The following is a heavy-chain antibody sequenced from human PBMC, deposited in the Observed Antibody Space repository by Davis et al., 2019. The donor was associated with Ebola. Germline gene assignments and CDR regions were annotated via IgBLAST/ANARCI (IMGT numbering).Heavy chain of an antibody. V-gene: IGHV1-18*01. D-gene: IGHD3-22*01. CDR2: ISVYNGNT. J-gene: IGHJ4*02. Sequence: AASVKVSCKASGYTFTSYGISWVRQAPGQGLEWMGWISVYNGNTKYAQKLQGRVTMTTDTSTSTAYMDLRSLRSDDTAVYYCARDGPNYDVDYWGQGTLVTVSA. CDR3: ARDGPNYDVDY. CDR1: GYTFTSYG.